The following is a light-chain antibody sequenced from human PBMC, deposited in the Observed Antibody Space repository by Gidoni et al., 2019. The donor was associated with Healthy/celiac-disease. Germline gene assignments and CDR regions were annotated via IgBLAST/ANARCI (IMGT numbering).Light chain of an antibody. J-gene: IGKJ2*01. CDR3: QQRSNWPPA. Sequence: DIVLTKSPATLSLSPGERATLSCRASQSVSSYLALYQQKPGQAPRLLIYDASNRATGIPARFSGSGSGTDFTLTISSLEPEDFAVYYCQQRSNWPPAFGQGTKLEIK. V-gene: IGKV3-11*01. CDR1: QSVSSY. CDR2: DAS.